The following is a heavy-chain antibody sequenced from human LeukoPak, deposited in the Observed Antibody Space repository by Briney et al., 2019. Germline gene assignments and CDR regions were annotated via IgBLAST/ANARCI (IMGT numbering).Heavy chain of an antibody. CDR2: FDPEDGET. Sequence: ASVKVSCKVSGYTLTELSMHWVRQAPGKGLEWMGGFDPEDGETIYAQKFQGRVTMTEDTSTDTAYMELSSLRSEDTAVYYCATKTMVRALIGAFDIWGQGTMLTVSS. D-gene: IGHD3-10*01. J-gene: IGHJ3*02. CDR1: GYTLTELS. V-gene: IGHV1-24*01. CDR3: ATKTMVRALIGAFDI.